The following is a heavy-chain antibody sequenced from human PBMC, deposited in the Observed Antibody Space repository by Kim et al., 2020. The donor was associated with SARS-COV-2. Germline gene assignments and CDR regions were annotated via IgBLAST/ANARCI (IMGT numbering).Heavy chain of an antibody. D-gene: IGHD3-22*01. CDR3: ASGSSGYYYPIDY. V-gene: IGHV4-34*01. Sequence: NPSLKSRVTISVDAAKNQVSLKLSSVTAADTAVYYCASGSSGYYYPIDYWGQGTLVTVSS. J-gene: IGHJ4*02.